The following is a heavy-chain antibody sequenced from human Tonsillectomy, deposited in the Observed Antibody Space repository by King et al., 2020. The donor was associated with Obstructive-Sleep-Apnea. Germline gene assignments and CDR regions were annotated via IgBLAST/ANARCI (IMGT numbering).Heavy chain of an antibody. Sequence: QLVQSGGGLVKPGGSVRLSCAASGFTFRSYSMNWVRQAPGKGLEWVASIGSNINYIYHADSVKGRFTISRDNAKKSLYLQMNSLRAEDTAVYYCARNNVYGDSGYYFGMDVWGQGTTVTVSS. V-gene: IGHV3-21*01. CDR2: IGSNINYI. CDR1: GFTFRSYS. J-gene: IGHJ6*02. CDR3: ARNNVYGDSGYYFGMDV. D-gene: IGHD4-17*01.